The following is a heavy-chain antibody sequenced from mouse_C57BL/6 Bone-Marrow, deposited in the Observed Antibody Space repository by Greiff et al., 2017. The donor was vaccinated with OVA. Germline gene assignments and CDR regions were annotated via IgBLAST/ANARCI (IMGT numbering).Heavy chain of an antibody. V-gene: IGHV1-50*01. CDR3: TREGYYDYEVWFAY. D-gene: IGHD2-4*01. Sequence: QVQLQQPGAELVKPGASVKLSCKASGYTFTSYWMQWVKQRPGQGLEWIGEIDPSDSYTNYNQKFKGKATLTVDTSSSTAYMQRSSLTSEDSAVYYWTREGYYDYEVWFAYWGQGTPVTVSA. CDR2: IDPSDSYT. CDR1: GYTFTSYW. J-gene: IGHJ3*01.